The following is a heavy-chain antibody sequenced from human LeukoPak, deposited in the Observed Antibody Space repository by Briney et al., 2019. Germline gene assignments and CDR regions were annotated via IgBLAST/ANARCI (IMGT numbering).Heavy chain of an antibody. J-gene: IGHJ6*03. V-gene: IGHV3-21*01. CDR3: ARDGSSGYEAEIYYYYYMDV. Sequence: PGGSLRLSCAASGLTFINFGMTWVRQAPGKGLEWVSSISSSSSYIYYADSVKGRFTISRDNAKNSLYLQMYSLRAEDTAVYYCARDGSSGYEAEIYYYYYMDVWGKGTTVTISS. D-gene: IGHD3-22*01. CDR1: GLTFINFG. CDR2: ISSSSSYI.